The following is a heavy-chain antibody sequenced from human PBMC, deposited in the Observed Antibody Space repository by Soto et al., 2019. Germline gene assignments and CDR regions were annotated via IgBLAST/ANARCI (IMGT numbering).Heavy chain of an antibody. CDR2: IIPIFGTA. CDR3: AYCGSFTVTSSVDAFDI. J-gene: IGHJ3*02. D-gene: IGHD4-4*01. V-gene: IGHV1-69*06. CDR1: GGTFSSYA. Sequence: RASVTVSCKASGGTFSSYAIRWVRQAPGQGLEWMGGIIPIFGTANYAQKFQGRVTITADKSTSTAYMELSSLRSEDTAVYYCAYCGSFTVTSSVDAFDIWGQGTMVTVSS.